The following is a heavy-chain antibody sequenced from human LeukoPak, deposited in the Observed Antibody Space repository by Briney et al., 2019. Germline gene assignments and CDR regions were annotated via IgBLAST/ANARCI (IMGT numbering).Heavy chain of an antibody. CDR1: GFTFSSYE. Sequence: GGSLRLSCAASGFTFSSYEMNWVRQAPGKGLEWVSYISNSGTAIYYADSVKGRFTISRDNAKSSLYLQMNSLRAEDTAVYYCARAGYSMDTEYFQLWGQGTLVTVSS. CDR2: ISNSGTAI. CDR3: ARAGYSMDTEYFQL. J-gene: IGHJ1*01. V-gene: IGHV3-48*03. D-gene: IGHD5-18*01.